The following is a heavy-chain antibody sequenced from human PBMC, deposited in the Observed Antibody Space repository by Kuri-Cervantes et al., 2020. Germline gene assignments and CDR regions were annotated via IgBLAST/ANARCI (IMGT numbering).Heavy chain of an antibody. Sequence: GESLKISCAASGFTFSGSAMHWVRQAPGKGLEWVSAISGSGGSTYYADSVKGRFTISRDNSKKTLYLQMNSLRAEDTAVYYCAKMRSGYGDYANAFDIWGQGTMVTVSS. V-gene: IGHV3-23*01. CDR3: AKMRSGYGDYANAFDI. CDR2: ISGSGGST. D-gene: IGHD4-17*01. CDR1: GFTFSGSA. J-gene: IGHJ3*02.